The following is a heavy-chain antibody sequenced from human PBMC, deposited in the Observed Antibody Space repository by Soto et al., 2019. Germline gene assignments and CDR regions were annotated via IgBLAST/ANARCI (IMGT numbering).Heavy chain of an antibody. D-gene: IGHD2-21*01. Sequence: GSLRLSCAASGSTFSSYGMHWVRQAPGKGLEWVAVISYDGSNKYYADSVKGRFTISRDNSKNTLYLQMNSLRAEDTAVYYCAKGFAAEAYDAFDIWGQGTMVTVSS. J-gene: IGHJ3*02. V-gene: IGHV3-30*18. CDR1: GSTFSSYG. CDR2: ISYDGSNK. CDR3: AKGFAAEAYDAFDI.